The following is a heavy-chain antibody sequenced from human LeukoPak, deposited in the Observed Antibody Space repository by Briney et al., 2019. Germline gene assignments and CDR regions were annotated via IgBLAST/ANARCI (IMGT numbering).Heavy chain of an antibody. V-gene: IGHV4-34*01. Sequence: PSETLSLTCAVYGGSFSGYYWSCIRQPPGRGLEWIGEINHSGSTNYNPSLKSRVTISVDTSKNQFSLKLSSVTAADTAVYYCARAGRYCSGGSCLRNDYWGQGTLVTVSS. J-gene: IGHJ4*02. CDR3: ARAGRYCSGGSCLRNDY. CDR2: INHSGST. D-gene: IGHD2-15*01. CDR1: GGSFSGYY.